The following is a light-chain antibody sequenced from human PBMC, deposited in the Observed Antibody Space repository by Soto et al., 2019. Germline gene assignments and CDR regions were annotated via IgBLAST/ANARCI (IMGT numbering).Light chain of an antibody. CDR3: CSLANGYRVV. CDR1: NSDVGSHNY. CDR2: EAS. Sequence: QSALTQPGSVSGSPGQSITISCTGTNSDVGSHNYVSWYQQYPGKAPKLMIYEASKRPSGLSNRFSGSKSGNTASLTISGLQAEDEADYYCCSLANGYRVVFGGGTKLTVL. V-gene: IGLV2-23*01. J-gene: IGLJ2*01.